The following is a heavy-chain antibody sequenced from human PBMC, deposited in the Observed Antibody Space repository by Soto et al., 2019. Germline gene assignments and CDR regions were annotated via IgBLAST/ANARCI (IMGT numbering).Heavy chain of an antibody. CDR3: ARTTVVTRFSSPNWFDP. CDR2: IYYSGST. V-gene: IGHV4-31*03. CDR1: GGSISSGGYY. J-gene: IGHJ5*02. D-gene: IGHD4-17*01. Sequence: SETLSLTCTVSGGSISSGGYYWSWIRQHPGKGLEWIGYIYYSGSTYYNPSLKSRVTISVDTSKNQFSLKLSSVTAADTAVYYCARTTVVTRFSSPNWFDPWGQGTLVTVSS.